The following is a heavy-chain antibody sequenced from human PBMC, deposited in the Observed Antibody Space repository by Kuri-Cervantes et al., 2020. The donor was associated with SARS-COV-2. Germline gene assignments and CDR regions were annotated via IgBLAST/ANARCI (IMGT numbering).Heavy chain of an antibody. CDR2: ISGDGSST. CDR3: AKGGYCSGGSCDNWFDP. D-gene: IGHD2-15*01. CDR1: GFSFSSYW. J-gene: IGHJ5*02. V-gene: IGHV3-74*01. Sequence: GGSLRLSCAASGFSFSSYWMHWVRQAPGKGLVWVSRISGDGSSTSYADSVKGRFTISRDNAKNSLYLQMNSLRAEDTALYYCAKGGYCSGGSCDNWFDPWGQGTLVTVSS.